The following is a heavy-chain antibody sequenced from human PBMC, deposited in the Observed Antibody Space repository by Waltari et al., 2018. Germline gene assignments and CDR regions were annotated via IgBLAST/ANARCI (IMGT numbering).Heavy chain of an antibody. CDR2: MSGNGDSV. D-gene: IGHD2-2*01. CDR3: AKNAANYYYYIDA. CDR1: GFTFSPSS. Sequence: DVQMVESGGGLVQPGWSLRLACVASGFTFSPSSMTWVRQAPGKGLEWVSDMSGNGDSVFYADSVKGRFTISRDNSKNTVFLQMNNLRAEDTATYYCAKNAANYYYYIDAWGKGTTVTVSS. V-gene: IGHV3-23*04. J-gene: IGHJ6*03.